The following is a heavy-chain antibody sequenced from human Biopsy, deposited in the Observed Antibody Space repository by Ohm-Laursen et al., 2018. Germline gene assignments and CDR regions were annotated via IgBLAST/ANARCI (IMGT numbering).Heavy chain of an antibody. CDR1: GFSIISYY. CDR3: ARTPRDSFWSGSYKRGLWFDP. CDR2: VYNGGIT. D-gene: IGHD3-3*01. V-gene: IGHV4-59*01. J-gene: IGHJ5*02. Sequence: SETLSLTCSVSGFSIISYYWTWIRQPPGKGLEWIGHVYNGGITNYNPSLKSRVTISEDTSKNQFSLQVNSVTAADTAVYYCARTPRDSFWSGSYKRGLWFDPWGQGTLVTVSS.